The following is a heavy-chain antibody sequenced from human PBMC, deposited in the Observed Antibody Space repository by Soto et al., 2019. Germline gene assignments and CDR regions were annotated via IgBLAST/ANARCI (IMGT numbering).Heavy chain of an antibody. CDR2: IWYDGSNK. CDR3: ARAPRYCSSTSCYHLGY. Sequence: QVQLVESGGGVVQPGRSLRLSCAASGFTFSSYGMHWVRQAPGKGLEWVAVIWYDGSNKYYADSVKGRFTISRDNSKNTLYLQMNSLSAEDTAVYYCARAPRYCSSTSCYHLGYWGQGTLVTVSS. V-gene: IGHV3-33*01. CDR1: GFTFSSYG. J-gene: IGHJ4*02. D-gene: IGHD2-2*01.